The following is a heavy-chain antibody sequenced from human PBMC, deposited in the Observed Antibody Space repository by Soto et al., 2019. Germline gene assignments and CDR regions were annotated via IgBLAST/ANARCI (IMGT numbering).Heavy chain of an antibody. D-gene: IGHD5-18*01. CDR3: AKGLSVIQPWLMDAY. J-gene: IGHJ4*02. Sequence: QVQLVESGGGVVQTGRSLRLSCTVSGFTFRSYSMHWVRQAPGKGLEWVAGISYDVSNEDYADSVKGRFTISRENSKNTLYLQMNSLSGEDTALYYCAKGLSVIQPWLMDAYWGQGTLVTVSS. V-gene: IGHV3-30*18. CDR1: GFTFRSYS. CDR2: ISYDVSNE.